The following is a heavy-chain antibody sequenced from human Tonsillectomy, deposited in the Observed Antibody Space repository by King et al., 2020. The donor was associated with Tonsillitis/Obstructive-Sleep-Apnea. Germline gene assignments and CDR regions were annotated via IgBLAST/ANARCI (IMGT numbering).Heavy chain of an antibody. CDR3: AKDWSGYSSSCVDY. CDR2: ISWNSGSI. CDR1: GFTFDDYA. Sequence: VQLVESGGGLVQPGRSLRLSCAASGFTFDDYAMHWVRQAPGKGLEWVSGISWNSGSIGYADSVKGRFTISRDNAKNSLYLQMNSLRVEDTALYYCAKDWSGYSSSCVDYWGQGTLVTVSS. J-gene: IGHJ4*02. D-gene: IGHD6-13*01. V-gene: IGHV3-9*01.